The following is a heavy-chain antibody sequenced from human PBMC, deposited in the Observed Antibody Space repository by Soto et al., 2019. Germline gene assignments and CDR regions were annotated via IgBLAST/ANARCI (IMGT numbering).Heavy chain of an antibody. D-gene: IGHD2-15*01. V-gene: IGHV3-43*01. CDR3: AIGYCSCGSCYDYYYGMDV. J-gene: IGHJ6*02. Sequence: GGSLRLSCAASGFTFDDYTMHWVRQAPGKGLEWVSLISWDGGSTYYADSVKGRFTISRDNSKNSLYLHMNSLRTEDTALYYCAIGYCSCGSCYDYYYGMDVWGQGTTVTVSS. CDR2: ISWDGGST. CDR1: GFTFDDYT.